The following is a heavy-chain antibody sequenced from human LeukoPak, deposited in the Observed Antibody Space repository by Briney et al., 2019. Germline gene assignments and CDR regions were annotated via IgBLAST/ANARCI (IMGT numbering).Heavy chain of an antibody. CDR1: GGSISSASHF. D-gene: IGHD3-22*01. J-gene: IGHJ4*02. V-gene: IGHV4-31*03. Sequence: SETLSLTCTVSGGSISSASHFWNWIRQLPGKGLEWIGYVYYSGTTAYNVSFKSRVGISVDTSKNQFSLRLSSVTAADTAVYYCARGVRDTSGYYHSDFWGQGTLVTASS. CDR2: VYYSGTT. CDR3: ARGVRDTSGYYHSDF.